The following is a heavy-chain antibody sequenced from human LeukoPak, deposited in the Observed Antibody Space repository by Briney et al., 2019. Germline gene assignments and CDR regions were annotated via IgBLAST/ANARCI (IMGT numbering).Heavy chain of an antibody. CDR1: GGSISSGAHY. CDR2: IYTSGST. Sequence: SETLSLTCTVSGGSISSGAHYWGWIRQPAGKGLEWIGRIYTSGSTNYNPSLKSRVTMSMDTSKNSFSLKLNSVTAADTAVYYCARAIYGTGSAFHIWGQGTMVIVSS. CDR3: ARAIYGTGSAFHI. V-gene: IGHV4-61*02. D-gene: IGHD1-1*01. J-gene: IGHJ3*02.